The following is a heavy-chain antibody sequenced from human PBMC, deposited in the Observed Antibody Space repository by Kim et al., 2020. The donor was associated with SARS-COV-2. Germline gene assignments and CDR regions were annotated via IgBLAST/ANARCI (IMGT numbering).Heavy chain of an antibody. CDR3: ATDYYDSSGYYGMDV. Sequence: QKFQGRVTMTEDTSTDTAYMELSSLRSEDTAVYYCATDYYDSSGYYGMDVWGQGTTVTVSS. D-gene: IGHD3-22*01. V-gene: IGHV1-24*01. J-gene: IGHJ6*02.